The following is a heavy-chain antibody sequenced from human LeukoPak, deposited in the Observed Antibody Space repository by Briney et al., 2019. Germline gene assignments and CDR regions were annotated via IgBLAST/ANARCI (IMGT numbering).Heavy chain of an antibody. J-gene: IGHJ4*02. CDR2: ISSSSSYT. CDR1: GFTFSDYY. Sequence: PGGSLRFSCAASGFTFSDYYMSWLRQALGKGLEWFSYISSSSSYTNYADSVKGRFTISRDNAKNSLYLQMNSLRAEDTAVYYCARDSQAAAGTEFDYWGQGTLVTVSS. CDR3: ARDSQAAAGTEFDY. D-gene: IGHD6-13*01. V-gene: IGHV3-11*06.